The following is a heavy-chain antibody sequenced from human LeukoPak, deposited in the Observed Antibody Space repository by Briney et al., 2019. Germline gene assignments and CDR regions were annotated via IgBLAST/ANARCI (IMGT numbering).Heavy chain of an antibody. D-gene: IGHD4-17*01. J-gene: IGHJ4*02. V-gene: IGHV3-7*01. CDR2: IKQDGSEK. CDR1: GFTFSSYA. Sequence: PGGSLRLSCAASGFTFSSYAMSWVRQAPGKGLGWVANIKQDGSEKYYVDSVEGRFTISRDNAKNSLFLQMNSLRAEDTAVYYCAREDYGEPFDYWGQGTLVTVSS. CDR3: AREDYGEPFDY.